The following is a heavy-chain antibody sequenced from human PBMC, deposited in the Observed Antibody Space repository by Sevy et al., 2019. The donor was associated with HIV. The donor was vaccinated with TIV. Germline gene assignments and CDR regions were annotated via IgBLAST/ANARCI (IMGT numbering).Heavy chain of an antibody. Sequence: ASVKLSCKVSGYTLTQLSMHWVRQAPGKGLEWMGSFDPEDGETLYAQKFQGRVTMTEDTSTNTAYMELSSLRSEDTAVYYCATTKDYYDSSGSPFDYWGQGTLVTVSS. CDR3: ATTKDYYDSSGSPFDY. V-gene: IGHV1-24*01. CDR1: GYTLTQLS. J-gene: IGHJ4*02. D-gene: IGHD3-22*01. CDR2: FDPEDGET.